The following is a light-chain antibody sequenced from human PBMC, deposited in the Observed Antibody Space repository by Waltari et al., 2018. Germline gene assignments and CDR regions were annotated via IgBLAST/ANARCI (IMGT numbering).Light chain of an antibody. CDR1: NIGDEN. V-gene: IGLV3-21*04. CDR3: QVWDSTTDHRV. Sequence: SYVLTQPPSVSVAPGKTARITCGGNNIGDENVHWYQQKPGQAPVGVIYYNSDRPSGIAGRFTGSNSGNTATLTIRRVEAGDEADYYCQVWDSTTDHRVFGTGTKVTVL. J-gene: IGLJ1*01. CDR2: YNS.